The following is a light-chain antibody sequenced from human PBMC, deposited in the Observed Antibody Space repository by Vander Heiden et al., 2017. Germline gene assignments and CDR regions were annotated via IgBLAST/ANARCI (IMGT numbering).Light chain of an antibody. CDR3: QQDNSYPWT. J-gene: IGKJ1*01. V-gene: IGKV1-5*03. CDR1: QSVKSW. Sequence: IQMTPSPPTLSASVGDTVTITCRASQSVKSWLAWHQQKPGKVPKLLIYQASTLESGVPSRFSGSESGTEFTLTISSLQPDDFAIYYCQQDNSYPWTFGQGTKVEI. CDR2: QAS.